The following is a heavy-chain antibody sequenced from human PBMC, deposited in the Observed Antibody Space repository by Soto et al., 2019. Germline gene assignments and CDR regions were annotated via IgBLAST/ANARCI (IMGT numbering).Heavy chain of an antibody. CDR2: IKNKKDGGTT. CDR1: GINFANAW. Sequence: GGSLRLSCAASGINFANAWMSWFRQAPGKGLEWIAYIKNKKDGGTTDYAAPVKGRFSISRDDSRNTLYLQMNSLRIEDTAMYYCTTDPGDYEDFWGQGTQVTVSS. J-gene: IGHJ4*02. D-gene: IGHD4-17*01. V-gene: IGHV3-15*01. CDR3: TTDPGDYEDF.